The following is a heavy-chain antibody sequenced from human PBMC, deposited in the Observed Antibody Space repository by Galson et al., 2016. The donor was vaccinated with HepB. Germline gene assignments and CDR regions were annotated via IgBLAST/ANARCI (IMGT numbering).Heavy chain of an antibody. Sequence: LRLSCAASGFTFSSFGMHWVRQAPGKGLEWVALISYDVTNKFYADSVRGRFTITRDNSRNTLYLQLNSLRAEDSAVYYCAQDKEWEPYTGYDYALDCWGQGTLVTVSS. V-gene: IGHV3-30*18. CDR3: AQDKEWEPYTGYDYALDC. J-gene: IGHJ4*02. D-gene: IGHD5-12*01. CDR2: ISYDVTNK. CDR1: GFTFSSFG.